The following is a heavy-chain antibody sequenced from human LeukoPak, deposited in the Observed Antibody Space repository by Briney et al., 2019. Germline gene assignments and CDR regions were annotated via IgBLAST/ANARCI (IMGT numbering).Heavy chain of an antibody. CDR3: AKEGVPAAMIGWFDP. CDR1: GYTFTGYY. CDR2: INPNSGGT. Sequence: ASVKVSCKASGYTFTGYYMHWVRQAPGHGLEWMGWINPNSGGTSYGQKFQGGVTMTRDTSISTAYMELSRLRSDDTAVYYCAKEGVPAAMIGWFDPWGQGTLVTVSS. J-gene: IGHJ5*02. D-gene: IGHD2-2*01. V-gene: IGHV1-2*02.